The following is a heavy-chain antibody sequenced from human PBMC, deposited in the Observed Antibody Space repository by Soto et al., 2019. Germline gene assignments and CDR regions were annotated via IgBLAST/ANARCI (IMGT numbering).Heavy chain of an antibody. Sequence: SETLSLTCTVSGGSFSSSTYYWVWIRQPPGKGLEWIGTINYSRSTYYNPSLKSRVTISVDMSKTQFSLKLSSVTGADTAVFYCARKETGTMLDSWGQGTLVTVSS. V-gene: IGHV4-39*01. D-gene: IGHD1-1*01. J-gene: IGHJ4*02. CDR2: INYSRST. CDR3: ARKETGTMLDS. CDR1: GGSFSSSTYY.